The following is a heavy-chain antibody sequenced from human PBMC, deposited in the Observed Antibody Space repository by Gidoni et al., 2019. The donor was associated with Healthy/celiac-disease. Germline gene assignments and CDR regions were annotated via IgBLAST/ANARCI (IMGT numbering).Heavy chain of an antibody. Sequence: QLQLQESGPGLVKPSETLSLTCTVSGGSISSSSYYWGWIRQPPGKGLEWIGSIYYCGSTYYNPSLKSRVTISVDTSKNQFSLKLSSVSAADTAVYYCASNPDRWQEGADYYYYGMDVWGQGTTVTVSS. J-gene: IGHJ6*02. CDR3: ASNPDRWQEGADYYYYGMDV. V-gene: IGHV4-39*01. CDR2: IYYCGST. D-gene: IGHD2-15*01. CDR1: GGSISSSSYY.